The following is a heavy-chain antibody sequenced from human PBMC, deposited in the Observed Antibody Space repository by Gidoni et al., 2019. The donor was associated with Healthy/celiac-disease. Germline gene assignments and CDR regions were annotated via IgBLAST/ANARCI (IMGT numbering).Heavy chain of an antibody. V-gene: IGHV3-11*06. Sequence: QVQLVESGGGLVKPGGSLRLSCAASGFPFSDYYMSWIRQAPGKGLGWVSYISSSSSYTNYADSVKGRFTISRDNAKNSLYLQMNSLRAEDTAVYYCAREWGYGGYAGDRDDYWGQGTLVTVSS. CDR2: ISSSSSYT. J-gene: IGHJ4*02. D-gene: IGHD5-12*01. CDR1: GFPFSDYY. CDR3: AREWGYGGYAGDRDDY.